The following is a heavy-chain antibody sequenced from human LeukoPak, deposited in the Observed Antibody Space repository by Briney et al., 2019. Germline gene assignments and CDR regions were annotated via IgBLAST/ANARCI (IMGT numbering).Heavy chain of an antibody. D-gene: IGHD3-10*01. J-gene: IGHJ6*04. CDR2: ISAYNGNT. CDR1: GYTFTSYG. V-gene: IGHV1-18*04. Sequence: ASVTVSCKASGYTFTSYGISWVRQAPGQGLEWMGWISAYNGNTNYAQKLQGKVTMTTDTSTSTAYMELRSLRSDDTAVYYCAVSITMAYYYGMDVWGKGTTVTVSS. CDR3: AVSITMAYYYGMDV.